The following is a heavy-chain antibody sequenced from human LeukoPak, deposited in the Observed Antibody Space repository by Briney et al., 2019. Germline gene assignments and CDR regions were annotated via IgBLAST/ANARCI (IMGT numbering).Heavy chain of an antibody. Sequence: SVKVSCKASGGTFSSYAISWVRQAPGQGLEWMGGIIPIFGTANYAQKFQGRVTITADESTSTAYMELSSLRSEDTAVYYCARAPQLLWFGELLDAFDIWGQGTMVTVSS. J-gene: IGHJ3*02. CDR2: IIPIFGTA. CDR1: GGTFSSYA. V-gene: IGHV1-69*01. CDR3: ARAPQLLWFGELLDAFDI. D-gene: IGHD3-10*01.